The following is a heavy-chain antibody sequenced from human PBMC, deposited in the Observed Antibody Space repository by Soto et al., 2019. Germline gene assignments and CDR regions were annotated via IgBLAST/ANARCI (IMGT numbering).Heavy chain of an antibody. V-gene: IGHV3-7*01. CDR2: IKQDGSEK. CDR1: GLVFSSFW. Sequence: GGSLRLSCEASGLVFSSFWMSWVRQAPGKGLEWVAYIKQDGSEKYYVDSVKGRFTISRDDPKSSLYLQMNNLRAEDTAVYYCARGHKGLEVWGQGTTVTV. J-gene: IGHJ6*02. CDR3: ARGHKGLEV.